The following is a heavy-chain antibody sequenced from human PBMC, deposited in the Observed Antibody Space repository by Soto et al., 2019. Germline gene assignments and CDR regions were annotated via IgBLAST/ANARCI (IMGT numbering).Heavy chain of an antibody. V-gene: IGHV3-9*01. CDR1: GFTFDDYA. D-gene: IGHD1-26*01. CDR3: AKDSGSDGGSYLALPDY. CDR2: ISWNSGSI. J-gene: IGHJ4*02. Sequence: EVHLVESGGGLVQPGRSLRLASAASGFTFDDYAMHWVRQAPGKGLEWVSGISWNSGSIGYADSVKGRFTISRDNAKNSLYLQMHSLRAEDTALYYCAKDSGSDGGSYLALPDYWGQGTLVTVSS.